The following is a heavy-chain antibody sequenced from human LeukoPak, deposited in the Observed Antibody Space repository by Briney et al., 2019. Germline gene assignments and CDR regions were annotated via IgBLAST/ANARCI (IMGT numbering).Heavy chain of an antibody. V-gene: IGHV4-4*02. CDR3: ARSSGWYLYYFDY. J-gene: IGHJ4*02. Sequence: PSGTLSLTCAVSGGSISSSNWWSWVRQPPGKGLEWIGEIYHSGSTNYNPSLKSRVTISVDKSKNQFSLKLSSVTAADTAVYYCARSSGWYLYYFDYWGQGTLVTVSS. CDR2: IYHSGST. D-gene: IGHD6-19*01. CDR1: GGSISSSNW.